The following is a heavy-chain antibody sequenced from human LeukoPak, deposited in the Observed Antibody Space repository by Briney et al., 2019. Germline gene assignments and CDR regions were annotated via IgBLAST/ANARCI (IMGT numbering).Heavy chain of an antibody. Sequence: PGGSLGLSCVASGFTFSSYGMHWVRQAPGKGLEWVAAIWYDGTNKYYADSVKGRFTISRDSPKNTLYLQVNSLRAEDTAVYYCARAAYDNSGYLTLWGQGTLVTVSS. V-gene: IGHV3-33*01. CDR3: ARAAYDNSGYLTL. D-gene: IGHD3-22*01. CDR1: GFTFSSYG. J-gene: IGHJ4*02. CDR2: IWYDGTNK.